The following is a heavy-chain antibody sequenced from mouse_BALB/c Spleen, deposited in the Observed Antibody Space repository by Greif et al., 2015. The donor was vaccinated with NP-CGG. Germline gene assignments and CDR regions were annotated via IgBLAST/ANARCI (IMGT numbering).Heavy chain of an antibody. CDR3: TRGRRRGFDF. CDR1: GYTFISYY. CDR2: INPSNGGA. D-gene: IGHD1-2*01. Sequence: VQLVESGAELVKPGASVKLSCKASGYTFISYYMYWVKQRPGQGLEWIGEINPSNGGANLNEKFKGKATLTVDKSSSTAYMQLSSLTSEDSAVYFCTRGRRRGFDFWGQGTTLTVSS. J-gene: IGHJ2*01. V-gene: IGHV1S81*02.